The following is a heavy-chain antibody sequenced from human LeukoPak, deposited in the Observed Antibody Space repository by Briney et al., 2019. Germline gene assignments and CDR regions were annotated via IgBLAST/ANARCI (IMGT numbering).Heavy chain of an antibody. CDR1: GATVNSNY. V-gene: IGHV3-53*05. D-gene: IGHD4-11*01. CDR3: ARGVTTAIWSSFDY. J-gene: IGHJ4*02. Sequence: GGSLRLSCVVSGATVNSNYMSWVRQAPGKGLEWVSVIYAGGSTYYADSVKGRFTISRDISKNTLYLQMNSLRAEDTAVHYCARGVTTAIWSSFDYWGQGTLVTVSS. CDR2: IYAGGST.